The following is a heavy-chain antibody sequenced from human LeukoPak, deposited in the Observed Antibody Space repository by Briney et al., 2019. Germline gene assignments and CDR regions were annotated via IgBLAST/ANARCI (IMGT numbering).Heavy chain of an antibody. V-gene: IGHV3-23*01. D-gene: IGHD3-16*02. CDR2: ISGSGGST. J-gene: IGHJ4*02. CDR3: AKDATPYRPTEKVGDY. Sequence: GGSLRLVWAAPGFTFSRYAMSWVRQAPGKGLEWVSAISGSGGSTYYAYSVKGRFTISRNNSKNTLYLQMNSLRAEHTAVYYCAKDATPYRPTEKVGDYWGQGTLVTVSS. CDR1: GFTFSRYA.